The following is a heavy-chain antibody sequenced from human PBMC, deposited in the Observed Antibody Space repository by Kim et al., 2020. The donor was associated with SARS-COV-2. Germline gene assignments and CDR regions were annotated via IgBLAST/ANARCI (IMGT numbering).Heavy chain of an antibody. V-gene: IGHV3-30*04. D-gene: IGHD3-22*01. CDR2: ISYDGSNK. CDR1: GFTFSSYA. J-gene: IGHJ6*02. Sequence: GGSLRLSCAASGFTFSSYAMHWVRQAPGKGLEWVAVISYDGSNKYYADSVKGRFTISRDNSKNTLYLQMNSLRAEDTAVYYCATLPITMIVVVIPWVDVWGQGTTVTVSS. CDR3: ATLPITMIVVVIPWVDV.